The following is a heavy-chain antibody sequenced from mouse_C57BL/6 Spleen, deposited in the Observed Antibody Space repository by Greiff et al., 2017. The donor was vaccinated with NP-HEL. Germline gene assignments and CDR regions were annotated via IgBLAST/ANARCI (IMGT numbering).Heavy chain of an antibody. V-gene: IGHV3-6*01. Sequence: EVQLQESGPGLVKPSQSLSLTCSVTGYSITSGYYWNWIRQFPGNKLEWMGYISYDGSNNYNPSLKNRISITRDTSKNQFFLKLNSVTTEDTATYYCAREDGLAWFAYWGQGTLVTVSA. D-gene: IGHD1-1*01. CDR3: AREDGLAWFAY. CDR1: GYSITSGYY. CDR2: ISYDGSN. J-gene: IGHJ3*01.